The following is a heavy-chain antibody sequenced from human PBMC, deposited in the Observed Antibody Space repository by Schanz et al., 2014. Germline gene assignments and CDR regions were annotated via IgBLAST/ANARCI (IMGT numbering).Heavy chain of an antibody. V-gene: IGHV3-11*01. Sequence: QVHLEENGGGKVKKGGSLRLSCAASGFTFSDYYMTWIRQAPGKGLEWVSYINGGGETTYYADSVRGRFTISRDNAKNSLFLQMNSLRAEDTAKYYCARGNYGMDVWGQGTTVTVSS. CDR2: INGGGETT. J-gene: IGHJ6*02. CDR1: GFTFSDYY. CDR3: ARGNYGMDV.